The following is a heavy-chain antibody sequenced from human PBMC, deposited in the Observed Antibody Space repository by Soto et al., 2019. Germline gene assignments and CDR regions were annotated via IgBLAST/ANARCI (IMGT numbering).Heavy chain of an antibody. D-gene: IGHD2-15*01. J-gene: IGHJ6*02. CDR1: GCTFSSYA. V-gene: IGHV1-69*01. Sequence: QVQLVQSGAEVKKPGSSVKVSCKASGCTFSSYAISWVRQAPGQGLEWMGGIIPIFGTANYAQKFQGRVTITADESTSTAYMELRSLRPEDTAVYYSERAGAGYGSGGSCHSAWNYVMDVWGQGTTVTVSS. CDR3: ERAGAGYGSGGSCHSAWNYVMDV. CDR2: IIPIFGTA.